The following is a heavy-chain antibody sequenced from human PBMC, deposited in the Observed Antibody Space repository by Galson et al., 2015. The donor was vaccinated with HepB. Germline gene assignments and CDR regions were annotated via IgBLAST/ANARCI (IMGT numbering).Heavy chain of an antibody. Sequence: SLRLSCAASGFPFSNHSMNWVRQPPGKGLEWAASINPSSYYIFYADSVEGRFTISRDNAKNSLHLQVNSLRADDTAVYYCARGETVGPTTGFDYWGQGTLVTVSS. J-gene: IGHJ4*02. CDR3: ARGETVGPTTGFDY. D-gene: IGHD1-26*01. CDR2: INPSSYYI. CDR1: GFPFSNHS. V-gene: IGHV3-21*01.